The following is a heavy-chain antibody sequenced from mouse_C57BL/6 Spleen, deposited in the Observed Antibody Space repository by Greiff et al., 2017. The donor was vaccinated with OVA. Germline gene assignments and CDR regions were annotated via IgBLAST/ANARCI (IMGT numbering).Heavy chain of an antibody. D-gene: IGHD4-1*01. Sequence: VQLKQSGPELVKPGASVKMSCKASGYTFTDYNMHWVKQSHGKSLEWIGYINPNNGGTSYNQKFKGKATLTVNKSSSTAYMELRSLTSEDSAVYYCARSWDGGAWFAYWGQGTLVTVSA. V-gene: IGHV1-22*01. CDR3: ARSWDGGAWFAY. CDR1: GYTFTDYN. J-gene: IGHJ3*01. CDR2: INPNNGGT.